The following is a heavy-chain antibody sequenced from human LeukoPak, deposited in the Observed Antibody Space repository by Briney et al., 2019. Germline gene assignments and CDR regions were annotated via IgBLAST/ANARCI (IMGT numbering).Heavy chain of an antibody. CDR3: ARAKSEMATIISFDY. J-gene: IGHJ4*02. Sequence: SQTLSLTCTVSGGSISSGDYYWSWIRQPPGKGLEWIGYIYYSGSTYYNPSLKSRVTISVDTSKNQFSLKLSSVIAADTAVYYCARAKSEMATIISFDYWGQGTLVTVSS. CDR1: GGSISSGDYY. CDR2: IYYSGST. D-gene: IGHD5-24*01. V-gene: IGHV4-30-4*01.